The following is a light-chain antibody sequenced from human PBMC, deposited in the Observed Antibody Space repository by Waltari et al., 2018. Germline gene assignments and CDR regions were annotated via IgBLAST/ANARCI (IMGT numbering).Light chain of an antibody. Sequence: DHHMTQSPVPLSASVGDRVSITCRASQSIETYLNWYQQKPGKAPKVLIYGASTLQSGVPSRFSGSGSGTDFTLTINSLQPEDFATYYCQKSDDIPRTFGQGTKVEI. CDR3: QKSDDIPRT. CDR1: QSIETY. V-gene: IGKV1-39*01. CDR2: GAS. J-gene: IGKJ1*01.